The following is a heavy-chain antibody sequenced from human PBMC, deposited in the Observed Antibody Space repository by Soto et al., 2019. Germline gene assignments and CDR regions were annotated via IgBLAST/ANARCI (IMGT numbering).Heavy chain of an antibody. Sequence: ASVKVSCKASGYTFTSYGISWVRQAPGQGLEWMGWISAYNGNTNYAQKLQGRVTMTTDTSTSTAYMELRSLRSDDTAVYYCARGGYCSGGSCYLVPRPDAFDIWGQGTMVTVSS. J-gene: IGHJ3*02. CDR3: ARGGYCSGGSCYLVPRPDAFDI. D-gene: IGHD2-15*01. V-gene: IGHV1-18*01. CDR2: ISAYNGNT. CDR1: GYTFTSYG.